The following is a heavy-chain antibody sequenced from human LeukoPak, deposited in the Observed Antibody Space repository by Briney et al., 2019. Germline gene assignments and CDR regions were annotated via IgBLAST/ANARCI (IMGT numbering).Heavy chain of an antibody. J-gene: IGHJ4*02. CDR1: GDSIDINNYY. CDR3: ARFTMVRGIYFDY. Sequence: SETLSLTCTVSGDSIDINNYYWGWIRQPPGKELEWIASFYYGGSTYYNPSLQSRVTMSLDTSKNHFSLRLSSVTAADTAVYYCARFTMVRGIYFDYWGQGTLVTVSS. CDR2: FYYGGST. V-gene: IGHV4-39*07. D-gene: IGHD3-10*01.